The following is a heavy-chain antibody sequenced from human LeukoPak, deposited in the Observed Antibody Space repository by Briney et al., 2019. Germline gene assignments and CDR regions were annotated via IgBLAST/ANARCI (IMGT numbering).Heavy chain of an antibody. J-gene: IGHJ4*02. D-gene: IGHD2-15*01. CDR2: IYYSGST. Sequence: PSETLSLTCTVSGGSISSGDYYWSWIRQPPGKGLEWIGYIYYSGSTYYNPSLKSRVTISVDTSKNQFSLKLSSVTAADTAVYYCARVVVAAAHFDYWGQGTLVTVSS. V-gene: IGHV4-30-4*01. CDR1: GGSISSGDYY. CDR3: ARVVVAAAHFDY.